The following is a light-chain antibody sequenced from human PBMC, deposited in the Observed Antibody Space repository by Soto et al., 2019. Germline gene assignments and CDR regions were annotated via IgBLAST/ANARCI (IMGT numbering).Light chain of an antibody. CDR2: DAS. CDR3: QHYHGYPFT. V-gene: IGKV1-5*01. J-gene: IGKJ3*01. Sequence: DIQMTQSPSTLSASVGARVTITCRASQSVNTWLAWYQQKPGKAPVLLIYDASSLESGVPSRFSGSGSGTEFTLTITSLQPDDFAIYYCQHYHGYPFTFGPGTKVDI. CDR1: QSVNTW.